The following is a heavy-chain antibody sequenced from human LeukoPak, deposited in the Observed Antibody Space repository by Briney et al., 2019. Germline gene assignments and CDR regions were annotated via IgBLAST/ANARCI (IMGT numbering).Heavy chain of an antibody. CDR3: ARDPDLDCSGGSCYYNWFDP. CDR2: ISAYNGNT. D-gene: IGHD2-15*01. Sequence: ASVKFSCKASGYTFTSYGISWVRQAPGQGLEWMGWISAYNGNTNYAQKLQGRVTMTTDTSTSTAYMELRSPRSDDTAVYYCARDPDLDCSGGSCYYNWFDPWGQGTLVTVSS. CDR1: GYTFTSYG. V-gene: IGHV1-18*01. J-gene: IGHJ5*02.